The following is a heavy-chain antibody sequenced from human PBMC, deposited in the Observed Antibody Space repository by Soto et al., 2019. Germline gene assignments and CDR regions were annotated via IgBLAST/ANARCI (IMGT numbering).Heavy chain of an antibody. J-gene: IGHJ6*03. CDR3: SRPWGHYYYYYYMDV. CDR2: ISSSSSYI. D-gene: IGHD7-27*01. CDR1: GFTFSSYS. V-gene: IGHV3-21*01. Sequence: EVQLVESGGGLVKPGGSLRLSCAASGFTFSSYSMNWVRQAPGKGLEWVSSISSSSSYIYYADSVKGRFTISRDNAKNSRYLQMNSLRAEYTAVYYCSRPWGHYYYYYYMDVWGKGTMVTVSS.